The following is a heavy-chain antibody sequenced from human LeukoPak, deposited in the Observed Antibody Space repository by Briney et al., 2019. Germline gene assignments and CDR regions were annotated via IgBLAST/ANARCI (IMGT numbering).Heavy chain of an antibody. J-gene: IGHJ4*02. Sequence: SETLSLTCAIYGGSFSNYYWSWIRQPPGKGLEWIGDIYHTGSTTYNPSLKSRVTISVDTSKNQFSLKLSSVTAADTAVYYCAKHYMGSSYNRAVDYWGQGTLVTVSS. CDR3: AKHYMGSSYNRAVDY. D-gene: IGHD3-10*01. CDR1: GGSFSNYY. CDR2: IYHTGST. V-gene: IGHV4-34*01.